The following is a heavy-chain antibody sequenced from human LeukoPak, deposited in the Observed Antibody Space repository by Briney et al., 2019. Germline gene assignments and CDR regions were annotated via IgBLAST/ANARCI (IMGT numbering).Heavy chain of an antibody. CDR3: ASYPRNIPTPPFDY. CDR1: GYTFTAQY. Sequence: ASVKVSCKASGYTFTAQYMHWVRQAPGQGPEWMGWINPNNGDTKYAQRFRGRVTMTRDTSTATAYMELSSLRSDDTAVYFCASYPRNIPTPPFDYWGQGTLVTVSS. D-gene: IGHD2-21*01. J-gene: IGHJ4*02. CDR2: INPNNGDT. V-gene: IGHV1-2*02.